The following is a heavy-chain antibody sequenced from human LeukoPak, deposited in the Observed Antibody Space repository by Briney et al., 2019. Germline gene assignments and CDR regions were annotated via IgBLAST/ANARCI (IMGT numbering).Heavy chain of an antibody. CDR2: INHSGGT. J-gene: IGHJ4*02. CDR1: GVSISRGGYY. Sequence: SETLSLTCNVSGVSISRGGYYWSWIRQHPGKGLEWIGYINHSGGTSYSPSLKTRVTISADTSQSLFSLRLNSVTAADTAVYYCASHLDTTGYDYVDYWGQGTLVTVSS. V-gene: IGHV4-31*03. D-gene: IGHD3-9*01. CDR3: ASHLDTTGYDYVDY.